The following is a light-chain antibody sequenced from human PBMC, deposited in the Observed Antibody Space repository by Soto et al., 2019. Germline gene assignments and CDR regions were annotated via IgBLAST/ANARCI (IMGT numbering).Light chain of an antibody. CDR2: DAS. V-gene: IGKV3-11*01. CDR1: QSVSSY. CDR3: QQYDDWPPIT. J-gene: IGKJ5*01. Sequence: EIGFTQSPATLSLSPWERATLSCRASQSVSSYLAWYQQKPGQAPRLLIYDASNRATGIPARFSGSGSGTEFNLTISSLQSEDFAVYYCQQYDDWPPITFGQGTRLEIK.